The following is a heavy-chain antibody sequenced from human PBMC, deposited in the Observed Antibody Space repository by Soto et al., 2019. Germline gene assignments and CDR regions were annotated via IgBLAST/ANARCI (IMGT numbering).Heavy chain of an antibody. Sequence: GGSLRLSCAASGFTFSSYSMNWVRQAPGEGLEWVSSISSSSSYIYYADSVKGRFTISRDNAKNSLYLQMNSLRAEDTAVYYCARDFSPYGGPPFDYWGQGTLVTVSS. CDR2: ISSSSSYI. D-gene: IGHD4-17*01. CDR3: ARDFSPYGGPPFDY. J-gene: IGHJ4*02. V-gene: IGHV3-21*01. CDR1: GFTFSSYS.